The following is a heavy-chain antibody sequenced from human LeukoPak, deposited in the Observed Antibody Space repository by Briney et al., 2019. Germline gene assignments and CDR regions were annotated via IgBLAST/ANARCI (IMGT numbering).Heavy chain of an antibody. Sequence: SETLSLTCSVSGYSISSGHYWSWIRQSPGKGLEWIGTINHSGNTYYNPSLKSRVTISVDTSKNQFSLKVNSVTAADTAVYYCARDSRSGMDVWGQGTTVTVSS. CDR3: ARDSRSGMDV. J-gene: IGHJ6*02. CDR1: GYSISSGHY. V-gene: IGHV4-38-2*02. CDR2: INHSGNT.